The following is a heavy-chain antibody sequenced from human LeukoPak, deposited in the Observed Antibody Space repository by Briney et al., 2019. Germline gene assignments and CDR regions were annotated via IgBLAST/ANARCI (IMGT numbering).Heavy chain of an antibody. V-gene: IGHV1-69*13. CDR2: IIRIFGTA. CDR1: GGTFSSYA. D-gene: IGHD6-19*01. Sequence: SVKVSCKASGGTFSSYAISWVRQAPGQGLEWMGGIIRIFGTANYAQKFQGRVTITADESTSTAYMELRSLRSDDTAVYYCARDLKRGYSSGRYSWGTGSSNDYWGQGTLVAVSS. CDR3: ARDLKRGYSSGRYSWGTGSSNDY. J-gene: IGHJ4*02.